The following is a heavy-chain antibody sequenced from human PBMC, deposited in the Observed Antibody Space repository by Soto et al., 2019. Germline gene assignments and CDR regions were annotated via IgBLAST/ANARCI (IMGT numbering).Heavy chain of an antibody. CDR3: AREVKYYDILTGYWDYFDY. D-gene: IGHD3-9*01. CDR1: GGSISSFY. J-gene: IGHJ4*02. Sequence: AETLSLTCTVSGGSISSFYWSRIRQPPGKGLEWIGYIYYSGSTNYNPSLKSRVTISVDTSKNQFSLKLSSVTAADTAVYYCAREVKYYDILTGYWDYFDYWGQGTLVTVSS. CDR2: IYYSGST. V-gene: IGHV4-59*01.